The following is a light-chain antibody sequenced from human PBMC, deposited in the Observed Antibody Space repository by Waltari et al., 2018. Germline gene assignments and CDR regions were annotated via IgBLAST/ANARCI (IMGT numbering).Light chain of an antibody. CDR2: DAS. J-gene: IGKJ4*01. CDR1: QSVSSY. V-gene: IGKV3-11*01. CDR3: QQRSNWPPALT. Sequence: EIVLTQSPATLSLSPGERATLSCRASQSVSSYLAWYQHKPGQAPRLLIYDASNRATGIPARFSGSGSGTDFTLTISSLEPEDVAVYYCQQRSNWPPALTFGGGTKVEIK.